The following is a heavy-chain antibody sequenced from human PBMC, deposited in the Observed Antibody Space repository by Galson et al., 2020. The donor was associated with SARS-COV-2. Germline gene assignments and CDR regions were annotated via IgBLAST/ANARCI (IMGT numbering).Heavy chain of an antibody. D-gene: IGHD6-19*01. J-gene: IGHJ6*02. V-gene: IGHV3-53*01. Sequence: GGSLRLSCAASGFTVSSNYMSWVRQAPGKGLEWVSVIYSGGSTYYADSVKGRFTISRDNSKNTLYLQMNSLRAEDTAVYYCARMGHGYSSGWPPYGMDVWGQGTTVTVSS. CDR3: ARMGHGYSSGWPPYGMDV. CDR1: GFTVSSNY. CDR2: IYSGGST.